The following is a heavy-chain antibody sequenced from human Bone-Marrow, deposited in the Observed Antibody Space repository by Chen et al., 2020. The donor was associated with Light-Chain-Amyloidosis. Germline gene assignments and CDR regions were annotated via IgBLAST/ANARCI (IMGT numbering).Heavy chain of an antibody. CDR2: IYPDDSDA. CDR1: GCTFPNYW. J-gene: IGHJ4*02. D-gene: IGHD5-12*01. Sequence: EVQLEQSGPEVKKPGESLKISCKGSGCTFPNYWIGWVRQMPGKGLEWMGVIYPDDSDARYSPSFEGQVTISADKSITTADLQWRSLKASDTAMYYCARRRDGYNFDYWGQGTLVTVSS. V-gene: IGHV5-51*01. CDR3: ARRRDGYNFDY.